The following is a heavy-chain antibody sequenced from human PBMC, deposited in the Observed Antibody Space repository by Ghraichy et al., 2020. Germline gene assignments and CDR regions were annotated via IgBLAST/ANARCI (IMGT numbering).Heavy chain of an antibody. V-gene: IGHV3-30-3*01. D-gene: IGHD3-3*01. CDR2: ISYDGSNE. Sequence: LSLTCAASGFTFNNYAMSWVRQAPGKGLEWVALISYDGSNEYYADSGKGRFTISRDNSENTLFLQMHGLRAEDTAVYYCAKDFWSGFDAFAIWGQGTMVAVSS. CDR3: AKDFWSGFDAFAI. J-gene: IGHJ3*02. CDR1: GFTFNNYA.